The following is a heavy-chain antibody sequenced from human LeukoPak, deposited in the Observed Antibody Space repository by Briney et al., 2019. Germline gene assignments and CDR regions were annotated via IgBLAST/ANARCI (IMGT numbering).Heavy chain of an antibody. D-gene: IGHD5-18*01. J-gene: IGHJ4*02. CDR2: ISGYNGDT. V-gene: IGHV1-18*04. Sequence: ASVKVSCKASGYTFTGYYMHWVRQAPGQGLEWMAWISGYNGDTNYAQKLQGRVTMTTDTSTSTAYMELRSLRSDDTAVYYCARAGRGYTYGRELDYWGQGTLVTVSS. CDR3: ARAGRGYTYGRELDY. CDR1: GYTFTGYY.